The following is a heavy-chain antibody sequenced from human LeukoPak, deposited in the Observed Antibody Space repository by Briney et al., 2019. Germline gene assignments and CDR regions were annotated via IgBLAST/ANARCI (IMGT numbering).Heavy chain of an antibody. CDR3: ARRWTCSSTSCYWGDAFDI. CDR1: HYSISSNYY. J-gene: IGHJ3*02. V-gene: IGHV4-38-2*02. Sequence: SSETLSLTCTVSHYSISSNYYWGWIRQPPGKGLEWIGSIYHSGSTYYNPSLKSRVTISVDTSKNQFSLKLTSVTAADTAVYYCARRWTCSSTSCYWGDAFDIWGQGTMVTVSS. D-gene: IGHD2-2*01. CDR2: IYHSGST.